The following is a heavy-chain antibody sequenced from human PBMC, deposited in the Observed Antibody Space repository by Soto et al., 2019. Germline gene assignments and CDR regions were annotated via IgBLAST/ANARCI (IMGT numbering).Heavy chain of an antibody. V-gene: IGHV4-59*01. J-gene: IGHJ4*02. D-gene: IGHD3-10*01. CDR3: ARGGYPDSATYYRSDYCFDN. Sequence: SETLSLTCTVSGGSISSYYWTWIRQPPGKGLEWLGYINYSGSTYYNPSLKSRVAISLDRPRNQFSLKLSSVTAADTAVYYCARGGYPDSATYYRSDYCFDNWGLGXLVTVYS. CDR2: INYSGST. CDR1: GGSISSYY.